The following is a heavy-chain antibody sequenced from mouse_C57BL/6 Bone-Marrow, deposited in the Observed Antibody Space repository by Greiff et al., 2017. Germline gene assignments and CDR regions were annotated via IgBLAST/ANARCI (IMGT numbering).Heavy chain of an antibody. J-gene: IGHJ4*01. CDR3: TRSNYGSSYNYAMDY. D-gene: IGHD1-1*01. Sequence: EVQLQQSGTVLARPGASVKMSCKTSGYTFTSYWMHWVKQRPGQGLEWIGAIYPGNSDTSYNQKFKGKAKMTAVTSASTAYMELSSLTNEDSSVYYCTRSNYGSSYNYAMDYCGQGTSVTVSS. V-gene: IGHV1-5*01. CDR2: IYPGNSDT. CDR1: GYTFTSYW.